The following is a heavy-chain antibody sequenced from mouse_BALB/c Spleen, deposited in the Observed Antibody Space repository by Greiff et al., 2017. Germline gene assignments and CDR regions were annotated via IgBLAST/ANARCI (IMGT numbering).Heavy chain of an antibody. CDR1: GFAFSSYD. CDR3: ARHDDYAPSGYFDY. J-gene: IGHJ2*01. D-gene: IGHD2-13*01. CDR2: ISSGGGST. Sequence: EVQRVESGGGLVKPGGSLKLSCAASGFAFSSYDMSWVRQTPEKRLEWVAYISSGGGSTYYPDTVKGRFTISRDNAKNTLYLQMSSLKSEDTAMYYCARHDDYAPSGYFDYWGQGTTLTVSS. V-gene: IGHV5-12-1*01.